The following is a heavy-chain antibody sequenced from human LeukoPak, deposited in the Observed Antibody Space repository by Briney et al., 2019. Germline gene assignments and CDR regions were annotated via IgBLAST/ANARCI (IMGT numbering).Heavy chain of an antibody. J-gene: IGHJ4*02. CDR2: ISDIGSI. V-gene: IGHV4-59*08. Sequence: SETLSLTCTVSGGSISSYYWSWIRQPPGKGLEWIAYISDIGSINYNPSLESRVTISLDTSTNQFSLKLSSVTAADTAVYYCAGHHPRNTVDFWGQGTLVTVSS. D-gene: IGHD2/OR15-2a*01. CDR1: GGSISSYY. CDR3: AGHHPRNTVDF.